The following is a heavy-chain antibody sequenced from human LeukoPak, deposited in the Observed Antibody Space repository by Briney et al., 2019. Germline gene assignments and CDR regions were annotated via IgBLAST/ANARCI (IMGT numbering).Heavy chain of an antibody. J-gene: IGHJ4*02. Sequence: GASVKVSCKVSGYTLSELSMHWVRQAPGKGLEWMGGFDPEDGETIYAQKFQGRVTMTEDTSTDTAYMELSSLRSEDTAVYYCATDQVATDYGGPYYWGQGTLVTVSS. V-gene: IGHV1-24*01. D-gene: IGHD4-23*01. CDR3: ATDQVATDYGGPYY. CDR1: GYTLSELS. CDR2: FDPEDGET.